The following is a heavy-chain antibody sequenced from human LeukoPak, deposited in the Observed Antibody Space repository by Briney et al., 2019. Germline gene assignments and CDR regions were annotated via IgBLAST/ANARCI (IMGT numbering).Heavy chain of an antibody. Sequence: GGSLRLSCAASGFTFIRYAMHWVRQAPGKGLEYVSAISTNGGSTYYASSVKGRFTISRDNSKNTLYLQMVNLRPEDMAVYYCARGNDSSGYYYFFDYWGQGTLVTVSS. CDR1: GFTFIRYA. D-gene: IGHD3-22*01. CDR3: ARGNDSSGYYYFFDY. V-gene: IGHV3-64*01. CDR2: ISTNGGST. J-gene: IGHJ4*02.